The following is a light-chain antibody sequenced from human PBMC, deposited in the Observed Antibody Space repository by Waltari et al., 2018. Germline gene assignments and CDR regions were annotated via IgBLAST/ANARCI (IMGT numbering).Light chain of an antibody. J-gene: IGLJ2*01. CDR2: EVS. CDR1: SSAVGGYNY. V-gene: IGLV2-14*01. Sequence: QSALTQPASVSGSPGQSITISCTGTSSAVGGYNYASSYQQHPGKAPKLMIYEVSNRPSGVSNRFSGSKSGNTASLTISGLQAEDEADYYCSSYTSSSTPVVFGGGTKLTVL. CDR3: SSYTSSSTPVV.